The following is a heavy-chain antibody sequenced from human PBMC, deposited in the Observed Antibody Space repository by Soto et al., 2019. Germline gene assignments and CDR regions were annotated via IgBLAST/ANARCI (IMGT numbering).Heavy chain of an antibody. CDR2: IYWNDDK. CDR3: AHRGGYSYGLLFDY. Sequence: SGPTLVNPTQTLTLTCTFSGFSLSTSGVGVGWIRQPPGKALEWLALIYWNDDKRYSPSLKSRLTTTKDTSKNQVVLTMTNMDPVDTATYYCAHRGGYSYGLLFDYWGQGTLVTVSS. J-gene: IGHJ4*02. CDR1: GFSLSTSGVG. D-gene: IGHD5-18*01. V-gene: IGHV2-5*01.